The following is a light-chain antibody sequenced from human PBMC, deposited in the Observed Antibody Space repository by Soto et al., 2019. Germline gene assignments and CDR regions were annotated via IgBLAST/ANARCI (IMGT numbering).Light chain of an antibody. CDR3: SSYTSSSTLV. Sequence: QSVLTQSPSASGTPGQRVSISCSGSTSNIGTHTVNWYQHVPGTAPKLLIYSDNQRPSAVPGRFSGSKSGTSAFLAISGLLSEDEADYYCSSYTSSSTLVFGGGTKLTVL. CDR2: SDN. V-gene: IGLV1-44*01. CDR1: TSNIGTHT. J-gene: IGLJ2*01.